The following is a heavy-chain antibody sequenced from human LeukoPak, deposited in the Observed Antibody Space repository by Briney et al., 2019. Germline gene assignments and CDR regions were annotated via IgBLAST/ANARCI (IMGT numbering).Heavy chain of an antibody. Sequence: GGALRLSCAASGFTFSSYSMNWVRPAPGEGLEWVSYISSSSSTIYYADYVKGRFTISRDNAKNSMYLQMNSLRAEDTAVYYCARDGYSTVVTKGMDVWGKGTTVTVSS. CDR3: ARDGYSTVVTKGMDV. D-gene: IGHD4-23*01. V-gene: IGHV3-48*04. J-gene: IGHJ6*03. CDR2: ISSSSSTI. CDR1: GFTFSSYS.